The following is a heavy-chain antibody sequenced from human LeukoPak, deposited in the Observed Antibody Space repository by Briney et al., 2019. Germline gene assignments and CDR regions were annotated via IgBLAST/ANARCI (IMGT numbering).Heavy chain of an antibody. J-gene: IGHJ6*03. CDR3: ARVGYDSSGYYKTDYHYYYYMDV. CDR1: GGSISSYY. CDR2: IYYSGST. Sequence: KPSETLSLTCTVSGGSISSYYWSWIRQPPGKGLEWIGYIYYSGSTNYNPSLKSRVTISVDTSKNQFSLKLSSVTAADTAVYYCARVGYDSSGYYKTDYHYYYYMDVWGKGTTVTVSS. D-gene: IGHD3-22*01. V-gene: IGHV4-59*01.